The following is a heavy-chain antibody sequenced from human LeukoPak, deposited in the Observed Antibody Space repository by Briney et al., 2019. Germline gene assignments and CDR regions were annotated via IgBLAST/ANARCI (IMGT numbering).Heavy chain of an antibody. D-gene: IGHD3-3*01. CDR2: ISYDGSNK. CDR1: GFTFSSYA. V-gene: IGHV3-30-3*01. J-gene: IGHJ4*02. Sequence: GGSLRLSCAASGFTFSSYAMPWVRQAPGKGLEWVAVISYDGSNKYYADSVKGRFTISRDNSKNTLYLQMNSLRAEDTAVYYCARDPPTYYDFWSGGFDYWGQGTLVTVSS. CDR3: ARDPPTYYDFWSGGFDY.